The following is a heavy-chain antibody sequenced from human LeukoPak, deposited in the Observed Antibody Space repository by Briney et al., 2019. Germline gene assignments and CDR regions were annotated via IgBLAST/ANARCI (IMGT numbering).Heavy chain of an antibody. CDR1: GYTFTSYG. CDR3: ARDQAIFGVVQDDY. D-gene: IGHD3-3*01. Sequence: ASVKVSCTASGYTFTSYGISWVRQAPGQGLEWMGWISAYNGNTNYAQKLQGRVTMTTDTSTSTAYMELRSLRSDDTAVYYCARDQAIFGVVQDDYWGQGTLVTVSS. CDR2: ISAYNGNT. J-gene: IGHJ4*02. V-gene: IGHV1-18*01.